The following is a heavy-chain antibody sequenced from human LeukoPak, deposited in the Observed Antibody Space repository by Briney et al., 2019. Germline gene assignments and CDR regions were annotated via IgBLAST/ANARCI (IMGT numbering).Heavy chain of an antibody. J-gene: IGHJ4*02. D-gene: IGHD1-26*01. V-gene: IGHV3-30*04. Sequence: GGSLRLSCAGSGFTFSSYAMHWVRQAPGKGLEWLAVISSVGHNKFYADSVKGRITISRDNSNSTLSLQMNSLRPDDTAVYYCARDVDGSLDYWGQGTLVTVSS. CDR2: ISSVGHNK. CDR1: GFTFSSYA. CDR3: ARDVDGSLDY.